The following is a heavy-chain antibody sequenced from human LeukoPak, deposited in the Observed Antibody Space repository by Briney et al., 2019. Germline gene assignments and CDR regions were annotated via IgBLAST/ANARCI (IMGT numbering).Heavy chain of an antibody. CDR3: ASGKHYNGSGSYI. V-gene: IGHV3-21*01. D-gene: IGHD3-10*01. CDR2: ISSSSSYI. CDR1: GFTFSSYS. Sequence: PGGSLRLSCAASGFTFSSYSMNWVRQAPGKGLEWVSSISSSSSYIYYADSVKGRFTISRDNAKSSLYLQMNSLRAEDTAVYYCASGKHYNGSGSYIWGQGTLVTVSS. J-gene: IGHJ4*02.